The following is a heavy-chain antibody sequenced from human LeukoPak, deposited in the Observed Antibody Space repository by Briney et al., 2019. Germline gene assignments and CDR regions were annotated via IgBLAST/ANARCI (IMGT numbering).Heavy chain of an antibody. Sequence: PSETLSLTRTVSSDSISSSSYYWGWIRQPPGKGLEWIGNIYYSGSTYYNPSLKSRVTISVDTSKDQFSLNLSSVTAADTAVYYCARITYFYDSTGGFWFDPWGQGTLVTVSS. V-gene: IGHV4-39*07. CDR1: SDSISSSSYY. J-gene: IGHJ5*02. D-gene: IGHD3-22*01. CDR3: ARITYFYDSTGGFWFDP. CDR2: IYYSGST.